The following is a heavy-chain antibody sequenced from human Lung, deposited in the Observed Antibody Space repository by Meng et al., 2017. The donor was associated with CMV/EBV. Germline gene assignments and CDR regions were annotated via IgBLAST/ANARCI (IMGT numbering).Heavy chain of an antibody. CDR2: INHSGST. J-gene: IGHJ6*02. Sequence: SETXSLXXAVYGGSFSGYYWSWIRQPPGKGLEWIGEINHSGSTNYNPSLKSRVTISVDTSKNQFSLKLSSVTAADTAVYYCARGRGKPAAIYYYGMDVWGQGXTVTVSS. D-gene: IGHD2-2*02. V-gene: IGHV4-34*01. CDR1: GGSFSGYY. CDR3: ARGRGKPAAIYYYGMDV.